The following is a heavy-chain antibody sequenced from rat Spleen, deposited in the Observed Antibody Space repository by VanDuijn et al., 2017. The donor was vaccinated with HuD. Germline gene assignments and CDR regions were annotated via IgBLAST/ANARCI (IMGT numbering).Heavy chain of an antibody. V-gene: IGHV5S13*01. CDR3: ATAYITRFDY. D-gene: IGHD1-10*01. J-gene: IGHJ2*01. CDR1: GFTFSNYG. Sequence: EVQLVESGGGLVQPGGSLRLSCTTSGFTFSNYGMAWVRQTPTKGLEWVASISTGGTNTYYRGSVKGRFTISRDNAKNTLYLQMDNLRSEDTATYYCATAYITRFDYWGQGVMVTVST. CDR2: ISTGGTNT.